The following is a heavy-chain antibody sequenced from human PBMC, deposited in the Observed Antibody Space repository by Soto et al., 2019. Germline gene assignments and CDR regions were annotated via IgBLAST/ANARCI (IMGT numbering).Heavy chain of an antibody. CDR2: ISYDGIDK. Sequence: QVQLVESGGGVVQPGTSLRLSCAASGFTFSSFGIHWVRQAPGKGLEWVAVISYDGIDKNYGDSVKGRFTISRENSKNMVYLQMNSLRIVDTAVYHCAKDLREMATIRPDYWGQGVPVAVSS. V-gene: IGHV3-30*18. D-gene: IGHD5-12*01. CDR1: GFTFSSFG. CDR3: AKDLREMATIRPDY. J-gene: IGHJ4*02.